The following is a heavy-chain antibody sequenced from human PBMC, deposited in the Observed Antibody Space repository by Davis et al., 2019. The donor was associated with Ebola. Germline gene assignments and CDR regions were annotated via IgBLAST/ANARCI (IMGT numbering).Heavy chain of an antibody. CDR1: GYTFPSYA. V-gene: IGHV1-3*01. Sequence: ASVKVSCKASGYTFPSYAMHWVRQAPGQRLEWMGWINAGNGNTKYSQKFQGRVTITRDTSASTAYMELSSLRSDDTAVYYCARLGGGWDIDYWGQGTLVTVSS. J-gene: IGHJ4*02. CDR2: INAGNGNT. CDR3: ARLGGGWDIDY. D-gene: IGHD6-19*01.